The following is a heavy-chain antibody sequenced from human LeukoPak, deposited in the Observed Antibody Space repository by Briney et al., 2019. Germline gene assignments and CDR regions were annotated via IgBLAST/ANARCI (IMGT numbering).Heavy chain of an antibody. CDR2: ISSSGSYM. CDR1: GFTFSSNS. V-gene: IGHV3-21*01. Sequence: GGSLRLSCTASGFTFSSNSMNWVRQAPGKGLEWVSSISSSGSYMYYADTVKGRFTISRDNAKNSLYLQMNSLRAEDTALYYCARDFDSGYSSGWGQGTLVTVSS. CDR3: ARDFDSGYSSG. D-gene: IGHD6-19*01. J-gene: IGHJ4*02.